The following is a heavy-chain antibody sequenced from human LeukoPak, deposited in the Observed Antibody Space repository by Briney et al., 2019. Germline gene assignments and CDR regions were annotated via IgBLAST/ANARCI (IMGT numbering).Heavy chain of an antibody. CDR3: ARRTGSGYYVFDY. CDR1: GGSISSYY. J-gene: IGHJ4*02. V-gene: IGHV4-59*01. Sequence: SETLSLTCTVSGGSISSYYWSWVRQPPGKGLEWIGYIYYSGSTNCNPSLKSRVTISVDTSKNQFSLKLSSATAADTAVYYCARRTGSGYYVFDYWGQGTLVTVSS. CDR2: IYYSGST. D-gene: IGHD3-3*01.